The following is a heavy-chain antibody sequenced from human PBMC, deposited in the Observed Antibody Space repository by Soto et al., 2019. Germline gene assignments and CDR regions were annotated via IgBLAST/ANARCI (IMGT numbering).Heavy chain of an antibody. CDR1: GFSLSTSGVG. CDR3: AHSHFGPVGTYYYYGMDV. J-gene: IGHJ6*02. Sequence: GSGPTLVNPTQTLTLTCTFSGFSLSTSGVGVVWIRQPPGKALEWLALIYWNDDKRYSPSLKSRLTITKDTSKNQVVLTMTNMDPVDTATYYCAHSHFGPVGTYYYYGMDVWGQGTTVTVSS. CDR2: IYWNDDK. D-gene: IGHD7-27*01. V-gene: IGHV2-5*01.